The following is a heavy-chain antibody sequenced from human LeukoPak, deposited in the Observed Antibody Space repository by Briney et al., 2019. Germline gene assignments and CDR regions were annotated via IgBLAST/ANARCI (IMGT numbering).Heavy chain of an antibody. V-gene: IGHV3-74*01. J-gene: IGHJ4*02. Sequence: PGGSLRLSCAASGFTFGSYWMHWVRQAPGKGLVWVSRINSDGSSTNYADSVEGRFTISRDNAMNTLYLQMNSLRAEDTAVYYCARDRGYPRRFDFWGQGALVTVSS. CDR3: ARDRGYPRRFDF. CDR1: GFTFGSYW. D-gene: IGHD5-12*01. CDR2: INSDGSST.